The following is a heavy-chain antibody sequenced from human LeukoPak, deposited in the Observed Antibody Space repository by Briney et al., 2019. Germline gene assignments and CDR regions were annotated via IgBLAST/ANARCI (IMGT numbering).Heavy chain of an antibody. Sequence: GGSLRLSCAASGFTFSSYAMSWVRQAPGKGLEWVSVIIGSGGNTYYADSGKGRFTISRDNSKNTLYLQMNSLRAGDTAVYYCAKDRSYYDSSIDSDYWGQGTLVTDSS. J-gene: IGHJ4*02. CDR1: GFTFSSYA. CDR2: IIGSGGNT. CDR3: AKDRSYYDSSIDSDY. V-gene: IGHV3-23*01. D-gene: IGHD3-22*01.